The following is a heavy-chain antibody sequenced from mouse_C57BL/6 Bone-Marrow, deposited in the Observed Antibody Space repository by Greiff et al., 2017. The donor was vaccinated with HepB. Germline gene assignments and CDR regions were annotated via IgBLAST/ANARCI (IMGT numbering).Heavy chain of an antibody. CDR3: TTGWAWFAY. J-gene: IGHJ3*01. D-gene: IGHD3-3*01. V-gene: IGHV14-4*01. Sequence: EVKLVESGAELVRPGASVKLSCTASGFNIKDDYMHWVKQRPEQGLEWIGWIDPENGDTEYASKFQGKATITADTSSNTAYLQLSSLTSEDTAVYYCTTGWAWFAYWGQGTRVTVSA. CDR1: GFNIKDDY. CDR2: IDPENGDT.